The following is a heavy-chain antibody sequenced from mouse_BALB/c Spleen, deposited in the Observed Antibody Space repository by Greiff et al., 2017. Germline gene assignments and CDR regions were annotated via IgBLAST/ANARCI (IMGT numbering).Heavy chain of an antibody. D-gene: IGHD2-5*01. CDR1: GYSFTDYN. Sequence: EVQLQQSGPELVKPGASVKVSCKASGYSFTDYNMYWVKQSHGNSLEWIGYIDPYNGGTSYNQKFKGNATLTVDKSSSTAFMHLNSLTSEDSAVYYCAIGGEYSNFWFAYWGQGTLVTVSA. J-gene: IGHJ3*01. CDR3: AIGGEYSNFWFAY. V-gene: IGHV1S135*01. CDR2: IDPYNGGT.